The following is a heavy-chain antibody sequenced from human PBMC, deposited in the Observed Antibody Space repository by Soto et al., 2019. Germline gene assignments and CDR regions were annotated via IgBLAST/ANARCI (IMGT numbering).Heavy chain of an antibody. V-gene: IGHV4-59*01. CDR1: CGSISSYY. CDR2: IYYSGST. D-gene: IGHD3-22*01. J-gene: IGHJ4*02. Sequence: SETLSLTCTVSCGSISSYYWSWIRQPPGKGLEWIGYIYYSGSTNYNPSLKSRVTISVDTSKNQFSLKLSSVTAADTAVYYCAGLYDSSGYYQVCWGQGNLGTLS. CDR3: AGLYDSSGYYQVC.